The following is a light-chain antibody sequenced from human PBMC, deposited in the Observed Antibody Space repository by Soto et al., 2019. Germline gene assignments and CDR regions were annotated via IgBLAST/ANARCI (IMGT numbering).Light chain of an antibody. CDR3: SSYTSSSNWV. J-gene: IGLJ3*02. CDR1: SSDVGGYNY. CDR2: EVS. V-gene: IGLV2-14*01. Sequence: QSVLTQPASVSGSPGQSMTISCTGTSSDVGGYNYVSWYQQHPGKAPKLMIYEVSNRPSGVSNRFSGSKSGNTASLTISGLQAEDEADYYCSSYTSSSNWVFGGGTKLTVL.